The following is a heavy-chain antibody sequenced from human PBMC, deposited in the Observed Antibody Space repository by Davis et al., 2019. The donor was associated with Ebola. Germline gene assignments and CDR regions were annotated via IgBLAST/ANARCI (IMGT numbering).Heavy chain of an antibody. CDR1: GFTFSTYS. CDR2: ISDSSTPI. Sequence: GGSLRLSCAASGFTFSTYSMNWVRQAPGKGLEWVSYISDSSTPIYYADSVKGRFTISRDNAKNSLYLQMNSLRDEDTAVYYCARDLPGGDWYFDLWGRGTLVTVSS. V-gene: IGHV3-48*02. CDR3: ARDLPGGDWYFDL. J-gene: IGHJ2*01. D-gene: IGHD1-14*01.